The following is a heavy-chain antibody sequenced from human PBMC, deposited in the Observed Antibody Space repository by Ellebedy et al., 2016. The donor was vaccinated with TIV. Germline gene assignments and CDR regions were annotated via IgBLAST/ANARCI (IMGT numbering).Heavy chain of an antibody. Sequence: GGSLRLSXGASGFTFSSYAMTWVRQAPRKGLEWVSSITAIGDPYYADSVKGRFTISRDNSKNLLYLQMNSLRAEDTAVYYCAKAQTIFGPGSYYDHRYDSWGQGNLVTVSS. V-gene: IGHV3-23*01. CDR1: GFTFSSYA. CDR2: ITAIGDP. CDR3: AKAQTIFGPGSYYDHRYDS. D-gene: IGHD3-10*01. J-gene: IGHJ4*02.